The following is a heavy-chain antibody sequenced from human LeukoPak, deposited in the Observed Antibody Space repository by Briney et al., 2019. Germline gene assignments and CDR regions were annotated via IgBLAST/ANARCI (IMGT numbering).Heavy chain of an antibody. CDR3: AFRPDQEYYYGSGRDRD. D-gene: IGHD3-10*01. Sequence: GGSLRLSCAASGFTFSSYAMSWVRQAPGKGLEWVSAISGSGGSTYYADSVKGRFTISRDNSKNTLYLQMNSLRAEDTAVYYCAFRPDQEYYYGSGRDRDGGQGTPVTVSS. CDR2: ISGSGGST. V-gene: IGHV3-23*01. CDR1: GFTFSSYA. J-gene: IGHJ4*02.